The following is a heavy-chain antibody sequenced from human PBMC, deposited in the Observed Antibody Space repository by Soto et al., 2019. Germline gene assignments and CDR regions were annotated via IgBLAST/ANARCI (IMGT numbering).Heavy chain of an antibody. Sequence: EVQLLESGGGLVQPGGSLRLSCAASGFTFSNYSMSWVRQAPGKGLEWVSGMNSGGRSYYADSVKGRFTISRDTSKNMLYLQMNSLRADDTAVFYCAKALQYSSSRDYFYDGMDVWGQGTTVTVSS. V-gene: IGHV3-23*01. CDR2: MNSGGRS. J-gene: IGHJ6*02. CDR1: GFTFSNYS. D-gene: IGHD6-6*01. CDR3: AKALQYSSSRDYFYDGMDV.